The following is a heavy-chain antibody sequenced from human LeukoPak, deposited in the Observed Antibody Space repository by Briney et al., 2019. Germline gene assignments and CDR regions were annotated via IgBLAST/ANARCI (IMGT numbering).Heavy chain of an antibody. CDR2: MNPNSGNA. V-gene: IGHV1-8*03. D-gene: IGHD4-11*01. J-gene: IGHJ6*03. Sequence: ASVKVSCKASGYTFTSFDIAWVRQATGQGLEWMGWMNPNSGNAGSAQKFQGRVTITRHTSISTAYMELSSLRSEDTAVYYCARASTRNYYYYYYMDVWGKGTTVTVSS. CDR1: GYTFTSFD. CDR3: ARASTRNYYYYYYMDV.